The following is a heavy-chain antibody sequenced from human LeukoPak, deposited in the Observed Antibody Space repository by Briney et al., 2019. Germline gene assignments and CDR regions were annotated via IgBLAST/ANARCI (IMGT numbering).Heavy chain of an antibody. J-gene: IGHJ6*03. D-gene: IGHD2-2*01. V-gene: IGHV1-2*02. CDR2: INPNSGGT. CDR3: ASPGGDCSSTSCYEYYYYYMDV. CDR1: GYTFTGYY. Sequence: ASVKVSCKASGYTFTGYYMHWVRQAPGQGLEWMGWINPNSGGTNYAQKFQGRVTMTRDTSISTAYMELSRLRSDDTAVYYCASPGGDCSSTSCYEYYYYYMDVWGKGTTVTVSS.